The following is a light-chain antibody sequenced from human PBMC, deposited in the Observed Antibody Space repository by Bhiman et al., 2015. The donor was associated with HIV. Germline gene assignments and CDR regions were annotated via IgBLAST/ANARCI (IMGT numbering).Light chain of an antibody. CDR2: DVS. CDR3: SSLTSSITYV. Sequence: QSALTQPASVSGSPGQSITISCTGTSNNIGNYNYVSWYQHHPGKVPKLMIYDVSQRPSGVSNRFSGSKSDNTASLTISGLQAEDEADYYCSSLTSSITYVFGTGTKVTVL. V-gene: IGLV2-14*03. J-gene: IGLJ1*01. CDR1: SNNIGNYNY.